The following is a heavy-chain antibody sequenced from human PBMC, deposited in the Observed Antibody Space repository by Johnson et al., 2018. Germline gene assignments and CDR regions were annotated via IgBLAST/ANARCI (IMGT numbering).Heavy chain of an antibody. J-gene: IGHJ6*03. V-gene: IGHV3-23*04. D-gene: IGHD1-26*01. CDR2: ISGSGGST. CDR1: GFTFSSYA. Sequence: VQLVQSGGGLVQPGGSLRLSCAASGFTFSSYAMSWVRQAPGKGLEWVSAISGSGGSTYYADSVKGRFTISRDNSKNTLYLQMNSLRAEDTAVYYCAKDRVGDYGGYYYYYMDVWGKGTTVTVSS. CDR3: AKDRVGDYGGYYYYYMDV.